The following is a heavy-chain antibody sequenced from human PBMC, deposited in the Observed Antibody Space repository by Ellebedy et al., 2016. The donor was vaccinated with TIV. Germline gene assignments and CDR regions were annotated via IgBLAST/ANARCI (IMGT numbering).Heavy chain of an antibody. J-gene: IGHJ3*02. CDR2: IKQDGSEK. CDR3: ARDSRSGDYGDYDALDI. V-gene: IGHV3-7*03. D-gene: IGHD4-17*01. CDR1: GFTFSSDW. Sequence: PGGSLRLSCAASGFTFSSDWMSWVRQAPGKGLEWVANIKQDGSEKYYLDSVKGRFTISRDNAKNSLHLQMNSLRDEDTALYDCARDSRSGDYGDYDALDIWGQGTLVTVSS.